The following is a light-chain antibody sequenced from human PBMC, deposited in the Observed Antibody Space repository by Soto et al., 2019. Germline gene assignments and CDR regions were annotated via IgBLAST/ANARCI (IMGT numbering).Light chain of an antibody. J-gene: IGLJ3*02. CDR1: SSNIGSNY. Sequence: QSVLTQPPSASGTPGQRFTISCSGSSSNIGSNYVYWYQQLPGTAPKLLIYRNNQRPSGVPDRFSGSKSGISASLAISGLRSADEADYYCAAWDDSLSGRVFGGGTKLTVL. V-gene: IGLV1-47*01. CDR3: AAWDDSLSGRV. CDR2: RNN.